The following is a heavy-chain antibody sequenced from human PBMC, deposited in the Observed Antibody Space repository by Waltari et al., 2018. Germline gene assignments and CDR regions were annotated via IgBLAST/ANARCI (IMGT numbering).Heavy chain of an antibody. CDR3: ARNYYDSSGPLAFDI. CDR2: IYYSGST. V-gene: IGHV4-39*07. D-gene: IGHD3-22*01. CDR1: GGSISSSSYY. Sequence: QLQLQESGPGLVKPSETLSLTCTVSGGSISSSSYYWGWIRQPPGKGLEWIGSIYYSGSTYYNPSLKGRVTISVDTSKNQFSLKLSSVTAADTAVYYCARNYYDSSGPLAFDIWGQGTMVTVSS. J-gene: IGHJ3*02.